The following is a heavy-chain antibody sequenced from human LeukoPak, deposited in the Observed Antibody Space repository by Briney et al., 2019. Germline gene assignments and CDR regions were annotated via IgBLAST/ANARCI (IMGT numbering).Heavy chain of an antibody. J-gene: IGHJ4*02. CDR2: ISGGGETT. Sequence: GRSQRLSYASSGFTFNYYAMNGVRQARGRALEWGTSISGGGETTYYAGSAKGRFTISRDNSQNPLYLQMNSLRAEDTAVYYCARDYADYVGYFFFDYWGQGTLVTVSS. D-gene: IGHD4-17*01. V-gene: IGHV3-23*01. CDR3: ARDYADYVGYFFFDY. CDR1: GFTFNYYA.